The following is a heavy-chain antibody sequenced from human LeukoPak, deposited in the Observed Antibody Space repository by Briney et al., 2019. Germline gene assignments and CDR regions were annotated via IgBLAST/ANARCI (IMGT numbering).Heavy chain of an antibody. V-gene: IGHV4-34*01. CDR1: GGSFSGYY. Sequence: PSETLSLTCAVYGGSFSGYYWSWIRQPPGKGLEWIGEINHSGSTNYNPSLKSRVTISVDTSKNQFSLKLSSVTAADTAVYYCARGLPIVVPAAIRAPFDYWGQGTLVTVSS. CDR2: INHSGST. D-gene: IGHD2-2*02. J-gene: IGHJ4*02. CDR3: ARGLPIVVPAAIRAPFDY.